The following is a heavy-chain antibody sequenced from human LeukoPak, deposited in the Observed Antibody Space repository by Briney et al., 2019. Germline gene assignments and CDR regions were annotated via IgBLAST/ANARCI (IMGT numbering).Heavy chain of an antibody. J-gene: IGHJ4*02. Sequence: GRSLRLSCAASGFTFSSYAMHWVRQAPGKGLEWVAVISYDGSNKYYADSVKGRFTISRDNSKNTLYLQMNSLRAENTAVYYCARTGYDYVWGSYRPYYFDYWGQGTLVTVSS. CDR2: ISYDGSNK. V-gene: IGHV3-30*04. CDR1: GFTFSSYA. D-gene: IGHD3-16*02. CDR3: ARTGYDYVWGSYRPYYFDY.